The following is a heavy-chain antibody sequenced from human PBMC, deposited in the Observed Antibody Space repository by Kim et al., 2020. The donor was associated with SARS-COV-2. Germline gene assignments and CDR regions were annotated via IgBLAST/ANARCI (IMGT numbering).Heavy chain of an antibody. CDR3: AREPYGDPHPFDY. V-gene: IGHV1-3*01. J-gene: IGHJ4*02. D-gene: IGHD4-17*01. Sequence: SSQKCQGRATITRDTSASTAYMELSSLASGDTAVYYCAREPYGDPHPFDYWGQGTLVTVSS.